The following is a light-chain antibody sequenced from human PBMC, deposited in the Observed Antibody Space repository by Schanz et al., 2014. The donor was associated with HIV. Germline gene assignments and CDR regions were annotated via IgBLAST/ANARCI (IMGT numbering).Light chain of an antibody. CDR2: AVS. V-gene: IGLV2-14*03. J-gene: IGLJ3*02. CDR1: SSDIGAFDY. CDR3: CSYAGAYTRV. Sequence: QSVLTQPASVSGSPGQSITISCSGTSSDIGAFDYVSWYQQYPGKAPKLIVYAVSDRPSGLSYRFSGSKSGNTASLAISDLQAEDEADYYCCSYAGAYTRVFGGGTKVTVL.